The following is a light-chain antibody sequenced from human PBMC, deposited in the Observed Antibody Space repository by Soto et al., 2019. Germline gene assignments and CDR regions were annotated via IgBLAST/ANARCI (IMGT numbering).Light chain of an antibody. Sequence: NISSWLAWYQQKPGKAPKLLIYDASSLEIGVPSSFSDSGSGTGFTLTINTLQPYAFATYYCQLYSSYPWAFGQGTKVDIK. V-gene: IGKV1-5*01. J-gene: IGKJ1*01. CDR2: DAS. CDR1: NISSW. CDR3: QLYSSYPWA.